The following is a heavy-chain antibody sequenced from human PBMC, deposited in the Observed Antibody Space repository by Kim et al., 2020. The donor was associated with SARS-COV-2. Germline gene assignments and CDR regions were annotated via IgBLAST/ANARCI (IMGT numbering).Heavy chain of an antibody. CDR2: IYYSGST. CDR3: ARGGGAPYIVVVPAAKGVDWFDP. CDR1: GGSISSSSYY. D-gene: IGHD2-2*01. J-gene: IGHJ5*02. V-gene: IGHV4-39*01. Sequence: SETLSLTCTVSGGSISSSSYYWGWIRQPPGKGLEWIGSIYYSGSTYYNPSLKSRVTISVDTSKNQFSLKLSSVTAADTAVYYCARGGGAPYIVVVPAAKGVDWFDPWGQGTLVTVSS.